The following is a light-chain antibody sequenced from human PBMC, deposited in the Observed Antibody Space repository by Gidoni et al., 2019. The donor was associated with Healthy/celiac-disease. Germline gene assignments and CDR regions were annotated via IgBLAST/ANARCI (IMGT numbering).Light chain of an antibody. Sequence: QSALPQPAFVSGSPGQSITIPCTGTSSDVGGYNYVSWYQQYPGKAPKFMIYDVSSRPAGVSNRFSGSKSGNTASLTISGLQAEDEADYYCSSYTSSSTLGVVFGGGTKLTVL. CDR3: SSYTSSSTLGVV. CDR1: SSDVGGYNY. CDR2: DVS. J-gene: IGLJ2*01. V-gene: IGLV2-14*01.